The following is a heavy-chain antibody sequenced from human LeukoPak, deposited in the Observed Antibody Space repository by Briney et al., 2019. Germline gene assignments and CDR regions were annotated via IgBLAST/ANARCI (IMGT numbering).Heavy chain of an antibody. D-gene: IGHD1-14*01. CDR3: ARATGHYSSYYVDV. CDR1: GGSISTSNYY. CDR2: IFLRGTT. J-gene: IGHJ6*03. Sequence: MSSETLSLTCAVSGGSISTSNYYWTWVRRPPGKGRVWGGIIFLRGTTSSNPSLKARVSISVDTSKNEFSLNLSSVTAANTAVYYCARATGHYSSYYVDVWGKGTTVIVSS. V-gene: IGHV4-39*07.